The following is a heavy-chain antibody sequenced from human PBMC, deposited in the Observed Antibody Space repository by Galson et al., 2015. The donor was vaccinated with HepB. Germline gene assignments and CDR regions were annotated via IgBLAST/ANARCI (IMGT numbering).Heavy chain of an antibody. D-gene: IGHD6-19*01. Sequence: SVKVSFKASGYTFTSYAMHWVRQAPGQRLEWMGWINAGNGNTKYSQKFQGRVTITRDTSASTAYMELSSLRSEDTAVYYCASRAVAGTLYYYGMDVWAKGPRSPSP. J-gene: IGHJ6*02. V-gene: IGHV1-3*01. CDR2: INAGNGNT. CDR1: GYTFTSYA. CDR3: ASRAVAGTLYYYGMDV.